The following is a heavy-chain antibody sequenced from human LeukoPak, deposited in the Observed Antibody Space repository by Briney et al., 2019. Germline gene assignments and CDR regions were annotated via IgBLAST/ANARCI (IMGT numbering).Heavy chain of an antibody. CDR1: GGSISSSSYY. Sequence: SETLSLTCTVSGGSISSSSYYWGWIRQPPGKGLEWIGSIYYSGSTYYNPSLKSRGTISVDTSKNQFYLKLCSVTAADTAVYYCARDQGRGYYYDSSGYSPGDAFDIWGQGTMVTVSS. V-gene: IGHV4-39*07. D-gene: IGHD3-22*01. CDR3: ARDQGRGYYYDSSGYSPGDAFDI. J-gene: IGHJ3*02. CDR2: IYYSGST.